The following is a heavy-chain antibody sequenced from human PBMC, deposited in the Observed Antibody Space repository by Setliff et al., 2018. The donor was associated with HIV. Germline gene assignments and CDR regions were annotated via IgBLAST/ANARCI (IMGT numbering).Heavy chain of an antibody. CDR3: ARYYSSGLAVFGY. Sequence: SETLSLTCTVSGGSISSRSYYWSWLRQPAGKGLEWIGRIYSNGNTDYNPSLKSRVTISEDTSKNQFSLKVNSVTAADTAMYYCARYYSSGLAVFGYWGQGTLVTVSS. CDR1: GGSISSRSYY. J-gene: IGHJ4*02. D-gene: IGHD6-25*01. CDR2: IYSNGNT. V-gene: IGHV4-61*02.